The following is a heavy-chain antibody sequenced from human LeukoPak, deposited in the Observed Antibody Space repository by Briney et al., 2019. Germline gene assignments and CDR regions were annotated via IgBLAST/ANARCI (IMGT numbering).Heavy chain of an antibody. Sequence: QVQLQESGPGLVKPSATLSLTCTVPGGSISGKYWSWFRQALWKRRARPGYIYYTGSANYNPSLKSRVSISVDTSKNQFSLKLSSVTAADTAVYYCARDVTTVTRRYFDYWGQGTLVTVSS. J-gene: IGHJ4*02. CDR2: IYYTGSA. V-gene: IGHV4-59*01. CDR1: GGSISGKY. CDR3: ARDVTTVTRRYFDY. D-gene: IGHD4-17*01.